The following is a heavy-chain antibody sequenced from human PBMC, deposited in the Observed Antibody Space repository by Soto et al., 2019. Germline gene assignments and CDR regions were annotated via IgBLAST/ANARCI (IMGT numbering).Heavy chain of an antibody. CDR2: IKRKIDGETT. V-gene: IGHV3-15*06. J-gene: IGHJ4*02. Sequence: EVQLVESGGGLVEPGGSLRLSCAASGFTFSDAWMNWVRQAPGKGLEWVGLIKRKIDGETTKYAAPVQGRFIITRDDSGRMVHLQMNSLKVEDTAVYYCATGCSRAWHDGYWGQGHLVTVAS. CDR3: ATGCSRAWHDGY. D-gene: IGHD1-1*01. CDR1: GFTFSDAW.